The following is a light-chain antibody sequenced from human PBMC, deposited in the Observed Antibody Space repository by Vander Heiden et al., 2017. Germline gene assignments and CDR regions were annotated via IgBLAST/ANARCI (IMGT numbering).Light chain of an antibody. Sequence: QSALTQPASVSGSPGQSSTISCTGTSSDVGGYNYVSWYQQHPGKAPKLIIYDVSNRPSGVSNRFSGSKSGNTASLTISGLQAEDESYYYCSSYTSSSTLFGGGTKLTVL. V-gene: IGLV2-14*01. J-gene: IGLJ2*01. CDR3: SSYTSSSTL. CDR1: SSDVGGYNY. CDR2: DVS.